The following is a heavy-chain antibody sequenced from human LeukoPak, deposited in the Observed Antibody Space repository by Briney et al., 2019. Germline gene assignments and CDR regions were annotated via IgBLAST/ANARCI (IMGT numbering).Heavy chain of an antibody. Sequence: SETLSLTCTVSGGSISSSSYYWGCIRQPPGKGLEWIGSICYSGSTYYNPSLKSRVTISVDTSKNQFSLNLSSVTAADTAVYYCARHTEDIVGKIDYWGQGTLVTVSS. D-gene: IGHD1-26*01. CDR1: GGSISSSSYY. V-gene: IGHV4-39*01. CDR2: ICYSGST. CDR3: ARHTEDIVGKIDY. J-gene: IGHJ4*02.